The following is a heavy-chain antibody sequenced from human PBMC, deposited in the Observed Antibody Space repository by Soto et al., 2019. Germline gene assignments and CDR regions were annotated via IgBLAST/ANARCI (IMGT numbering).Heavy chain of an antibody. V-gene: IGHV3-48*03. CDR1: GFNFRMYE. Sequence: PGGSLRLSCQASGFNFRMYEMHWVRKAPGKXLXWXXXIXSXGXTXXXXDFAEGRFTISRDNAKDSLYLHLNSLRVGDTAVYYCARYGTRGDWWGLGTQVTVSS. CDR2: IXSXGXTX. CDR3: ARYGTRGDW. J-gene: IGHJ5*01. D-gene: IGHD3-10*01.